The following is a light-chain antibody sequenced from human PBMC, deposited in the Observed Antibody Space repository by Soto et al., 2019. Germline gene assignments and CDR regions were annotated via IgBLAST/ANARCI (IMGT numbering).Light chain of an antibody. J-gene: IGKJ1*01. CDR3: QQYGSSSTWT. CDR2: GAS. V-gene: IGKV3-20*01. CDR1: QSVSSSY. Sequence: EIVLTQSPGTLSLSPGERANLSCRASQSVSSSYLAWYQQKPGQAPRLLIYGASSRATGIPDRFSGSGSGTDFTLTISRLEPEDFAVYYCQQYGSSSTWTFGQGTKVEIK.